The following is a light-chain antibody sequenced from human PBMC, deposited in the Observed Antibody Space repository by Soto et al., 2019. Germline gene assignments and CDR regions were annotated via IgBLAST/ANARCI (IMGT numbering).Light chain of an antibody. V-gene: IGKV2-28*01. CDR1: QRLLHSNGNTF. J-gene: IGKJ2*01. CDR3: MQALQTPYT. CDR2: FGS. Sequence: VMTQSPPSLTATPGEPASISCRSRQRLLHSNGNTFLDWYLQKPWQSPQLLIYFGSNWASGVPDRVRGSEAGTDVTLKISRVEAEDVGVYYCMQALQTPYTFGQGTKLEIK.